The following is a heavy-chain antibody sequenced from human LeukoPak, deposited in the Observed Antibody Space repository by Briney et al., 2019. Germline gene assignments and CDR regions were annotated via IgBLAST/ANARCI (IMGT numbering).Heavy chain of an antibody. Sequence: GGSLRLSCAAFGFTFSSYSMNWVRQAPGKGLEWVSSISSSSSYIYYADSVKGRFTISRDNAKNSLYLQMNSLRAEDTAVYYRASDVVVVAATQEVDVWGQGTTVTVSS. CDR1: GFTFSSYS. CDR2: ISSSSSYI. CDR3: ASDVVVVAATQEVDV. V-gene: IGHV3-21*01. J-gene: IGHJ6*02. D-gene: IGHD2-15*01.